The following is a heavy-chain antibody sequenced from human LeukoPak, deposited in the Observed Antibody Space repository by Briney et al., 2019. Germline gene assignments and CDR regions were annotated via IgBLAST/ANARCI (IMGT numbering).Heavy chain of an antibody. J-gene: IGHJ4*02. CDR1: GFTFSSYA. V-gene: IGHV3-23*01. D-gene: IGHD2-2*02. Sequence: GGSLRLSCAASGFTFSSYAMSWVRQAPGKGLEWVSAISGNGGSTYYADSVKGRFTISRDNSKNTLYLQMNSLRAEDTAVYYCAKESDIVVVPAAILYWGQGTLVTVSS. CDR2: ISGNGGST. CDR3: AKESDIVVVPAAILY.